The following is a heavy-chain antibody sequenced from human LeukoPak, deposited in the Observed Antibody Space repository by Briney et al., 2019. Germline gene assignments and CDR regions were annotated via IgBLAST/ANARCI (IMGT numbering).Heavy chain of an antibody. CDR2: ISAYNGNT. J-gene: IGHJ5*02. CDR3: AREWSVPAAPTPYNWFDP. V-gene: IGHV1-18*01. CDR1: GYTFTSYG. Sequence: ASVKVSCKASGYTFTSYGISWVRQAPGQGLEWMGWISAYNGNTNYAQKLQGRVTMTTDTSTSTAYMDLRSLRSDDTPVYHCAREWSVPAAPTPYNWFDPWGQGTLVTVSS. D-gene: IGHD2-2*01.